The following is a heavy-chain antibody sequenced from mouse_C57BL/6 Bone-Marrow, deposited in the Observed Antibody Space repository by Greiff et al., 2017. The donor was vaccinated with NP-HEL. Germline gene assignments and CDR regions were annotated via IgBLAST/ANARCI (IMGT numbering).Heavy chain of an antibody. V-gene: IGHV14-3*01. Sequence: EVMLVESVAELVRPGASVKLSCTASGFNIKNTYMHWVKQRPEKGLEWIGRIDPANGNTKYAPKFQGKATITADKSSNTAYLQLSRLTYEGTGIYYCAGTRLRRGDFDYWGKGTTLTVSS. D-gene: IGHD2-4*01. CDR3: AGTRLRRGDFDY. CDR1: GFNIKNTY. J-gene: IGHJ2*01. CDR2: IDPANGNT.